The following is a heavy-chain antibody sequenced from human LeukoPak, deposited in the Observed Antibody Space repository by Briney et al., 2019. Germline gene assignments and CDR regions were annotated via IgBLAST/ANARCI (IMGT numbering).Heavy chain of an antibody. CDR2: MYNSGST. CDR3: ARGIESYGDYGY. Sequence: SETLSLTCTVSGGSISGSYWSWIRQPPGKGLEWIAYMYNSGSTNYNPSLKSRVTISIDTSKNQFSLRLSSLTAADTAIYYCARGIESYGDYGYWGQGILVTVS. D-gene: IGHD4-17*01. V-gene: IGHV4-59*01. J-gene: IGHJ4*02. CDR1: GGSISGSY.